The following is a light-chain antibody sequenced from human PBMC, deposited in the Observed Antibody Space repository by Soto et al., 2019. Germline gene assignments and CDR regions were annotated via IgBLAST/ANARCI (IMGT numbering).Light chain of an antibody. CDR3: QQRSNWPRT. J-gene: IGKJ1*01. CDR2: NAS. Sequence: EIQMTQSPLTLSISPGDRVTITCRASETVASWFAWYQQRPGKAPRLLIYNASAMASGVPARFSGSGFGTEFTLTITSLQSEDFAAYYCQQRSNWPRTFGQGTKVDIK. CDR1: ETVASW. V-gene: IGKV1-5*03.